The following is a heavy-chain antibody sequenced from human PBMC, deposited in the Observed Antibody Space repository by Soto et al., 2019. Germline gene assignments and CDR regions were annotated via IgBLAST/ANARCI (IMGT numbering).Heavy chain of an antibody. CDR3: ARGAYDFWSGSHVDY. D-gene: IGHD3-3*01. Sequence: ASVKVSCKASGYTFTGYYMHWVRQAPGQGLEWMGWINPNSGGTNYAQKFQGRVTMTRDTSISTAYMELSRLRSDDTAAYYCARGAYDFWSGSHVDYWGQGTLVTVSS. CDR2: INPNSGGT. J-gene: IGHJ4*02. CDR1: GYTFTGYY. V-gene: IGHV1-2*02.